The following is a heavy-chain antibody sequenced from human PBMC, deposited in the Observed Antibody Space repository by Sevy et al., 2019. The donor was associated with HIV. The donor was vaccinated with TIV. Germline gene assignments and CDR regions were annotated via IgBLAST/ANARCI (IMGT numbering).Heavy chain of an antibody. V-gene: IGHV4-34*01. D-gene: IGHD3-16*02. Sequence: SEILSLTCAVYGGSFSGYYWTLFRQPPGKGLEWIGEITHSENTNSNPSLKSRVTISVDTSKNQFSLKLTSVTAADTAVYFSASGRYDKYVSRSHRPTYFDYWGQGSLVTVSS. CDR2: ITHSENT. CDR3: ASGRYDKYVSRSHRPTYFDY. J-gene: IGHJ4*02. CDR1: GGSFSGYY.